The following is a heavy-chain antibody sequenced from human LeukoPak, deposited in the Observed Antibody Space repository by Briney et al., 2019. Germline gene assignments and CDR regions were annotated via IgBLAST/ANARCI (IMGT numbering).Heavy chain of an antibody. CDR3: AREGAYCGGDCFGD. Sequence: GGSLRLSCEASRFTFSNYVMHWVRQAPGKGLEWVAVISYDGSDKYFAGSVKGRFTISRDNSKSTLHLQMNSLRAEDTAVYYCAREGAYCGGDCFGDWGQGTLVTVSS. V-gene: IGHV3-30*03. J-gene: IGHJ4*02. CDR2: ISYDGSDK. D-gene: IGHD2-21*02. CDR1: RFTFSNYV.